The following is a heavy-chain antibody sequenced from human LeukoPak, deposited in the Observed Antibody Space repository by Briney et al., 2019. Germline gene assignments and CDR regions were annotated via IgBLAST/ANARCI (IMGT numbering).Heavy chain of an antibody. V-gene: IGHV4-31*03. CDR2: IYYSGST. J-gene: IGHJ4*02. CDR1: GGSISSGGYY. D-gene: IGHD5-24*01. Sequence: SETLSLTCTVSGGSISSGGYYWSWIRQHPGKGLEWIGYIYYSGSTYYNPSLKSRVIISVDTSKNQFSLKLSSVTAADTAVYYCARTDRRDGYNYGSFDYWGQGTLVTVSS. CDR3: ARTDRRDGYNYGSFDY.